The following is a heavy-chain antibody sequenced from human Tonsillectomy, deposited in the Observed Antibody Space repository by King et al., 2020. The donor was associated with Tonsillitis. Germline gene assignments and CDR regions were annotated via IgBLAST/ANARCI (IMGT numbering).Heavy chain of an antibody. D-gene: IGHD2-15*01. V-gene: IGHV3-15*01. Sequence: VQLVESGGGLAKPGGSLRLSCVGSGFIFGNVWMSWVRQAPGKGLEWVGRIKSKSDGETTDYAAPVKGRFSISRDDSKNTLFLQMNSLKAEDTALYYCTTDNTRGLLLNADYWGQGALVNVSA. CDR2: IKSKSDGETT. J-gene: IGHJ4*02. CDR1: GFIFGNVW. CDR3: TTDNTRGLLLNADY.